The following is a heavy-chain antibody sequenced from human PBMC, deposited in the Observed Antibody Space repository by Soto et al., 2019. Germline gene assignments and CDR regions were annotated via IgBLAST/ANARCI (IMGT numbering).Heavy chain of an antibody. CDR2: IIPIFGTA. V-gene: IGHV1-69*12. J-gene: IGHJ6*02. CDR1: GGTFSSYA. Sequence: QVQLVQSGAEVKKPGSSVKVSCKASGGTFSSYAISWVRQSPGQGLEWMGGIIPIFGTANYAQKFQGRVTITADESTSTAYMELRSLRSEDTAVYYCAKPAANYYYYGMDFWAQGTTVTVSS. D-gene: IGHD2-2*01. CDR3: AKPAANYYYYGMDF.